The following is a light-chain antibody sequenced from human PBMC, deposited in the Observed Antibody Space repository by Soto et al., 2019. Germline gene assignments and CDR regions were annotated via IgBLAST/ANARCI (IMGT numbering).Light chain of an antibody. CDR2: STN. CDR1: SGSVSTSDY. Sequence: QTVVTQEPSLSVSPGGTVTLTCGLSSGSVSTSDYPSWYQQTPGQAPRTLISSTNSRSSGVPDRFSGSILGNKAALTITGAQADDESVYYCRLYMGSGIWVFGGGIQLTVL. V-gene: IGLV8-61*01. CDR3: RLYMGSGIWV. J-gene: IGLJ2*01.